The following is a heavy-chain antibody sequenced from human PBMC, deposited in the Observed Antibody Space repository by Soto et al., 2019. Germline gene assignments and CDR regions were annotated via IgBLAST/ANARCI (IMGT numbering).Heavy chain of an antibody. V-gene: IGHV3-30*18. CDR1: GFTFSSHG. CDR2: ISNDGSNK. J-gene: IGHJ4*02. CDR3: AKEWVYDSSGWSFDY. D-gene: IGHD3-22*01. Sequence: GGSLRLSCAASGFTFSSHGMHWVRQASGKGLEWVAVISNDGSNKYYADSVKGRFTISRDNSKNTLYLQMNSLRAEDTAVYYCAKEWVYDSSGWSFDYWGQGTLVTVSS.